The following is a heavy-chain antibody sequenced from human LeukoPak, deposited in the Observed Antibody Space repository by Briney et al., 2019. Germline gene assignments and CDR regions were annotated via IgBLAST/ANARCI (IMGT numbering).Heavy chain of an antibody. CDR1: GGSISSGSYY. J-gene: IGHJ6*03. CDR2: IYTSGST. Sequence: PSETLSLTCAVSGGSISSGSYYWSWIRQPAGKGLEWIGRIYTSGSTNYNPSLKSRVTISVDTSKNQFSLKLSSVTAADTAVYYCARGSDILTGYYKGYDYYYYYMDVWGKGTTVTVSS. D-gene: IGHD3-9*01. V-gene: IGHV4-61*02. CDR3: ARGSDILTGYYKGYDYYYYYMDV.